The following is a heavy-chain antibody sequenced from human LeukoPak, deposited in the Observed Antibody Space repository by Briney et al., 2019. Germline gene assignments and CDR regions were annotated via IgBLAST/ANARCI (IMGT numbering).Heavy chain of an antibody. CDR1: KFTFSNNA. V-gene: IGHV3-48*01. CDR2: ISSSSNTI. Sequence: PGGSLRLSCAASKFTFSNNAMNWVRQAPGKGLEWVSYISSSSNTIYYADSVKGRFTISRDNAKNSLYLQMNSLRAEDTAVYYCARLVDTAMAHFDHWGQGTLVTVSS. J-gene: IGHJ4*02. D-gene: IGHD5-18*01. CDR3: ARLVDTAMAHFDH.